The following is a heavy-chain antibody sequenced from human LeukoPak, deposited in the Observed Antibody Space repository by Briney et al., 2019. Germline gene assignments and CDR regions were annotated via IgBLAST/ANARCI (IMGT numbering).Heavy chain of an antibody. D-gene: IGHD3-10*01. V-gene: IGHV4-61*01. J-gene: IGHJ4*02. CDR1: GGSVSSGSYY. CDR2: IYYSGST. Sequence: PSETLSLTCTVSGGSVSSGSYYWSWIRQPPGKGLEWVGYIYYSGSTNYNPSLKSRVTISVDTSKNQFSLKLSSVTAADTAVYYCARFRFGELSAFDYWGQGTLVTVSS. CDR3: ARFRFGELSAFDY.